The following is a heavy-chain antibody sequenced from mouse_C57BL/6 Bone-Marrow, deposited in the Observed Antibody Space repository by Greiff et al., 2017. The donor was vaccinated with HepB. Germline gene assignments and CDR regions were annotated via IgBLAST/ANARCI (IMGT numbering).Heavy chain of an antibody. CDR1: GFNIKDDY. CDR3: TLYDYYPAWFAY. Sequence: EVKLQESGAELVRPGASVKLSCTASGFNIKDDYMHWVKQRPEQGLEWIGWIDPENGDTEYASKFQGKATITADTSSNTAYLQLSSLTSEDTAVYYCTLYDYYPAWFAYWGQGTLVTVSA. J-gene: IGHJ3*01. V-gene: IGHV14-4*01. D-gene: IGHD2-4*01. CDR2: IDPENGDT.